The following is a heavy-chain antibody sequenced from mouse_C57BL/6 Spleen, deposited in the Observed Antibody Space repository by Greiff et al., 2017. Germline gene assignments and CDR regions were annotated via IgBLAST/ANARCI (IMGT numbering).Heavy chain of an antibody. CDR1: GFTFSDYG. Sequence: DVKLVESGGGLVKPGGSLKLSCAASGFTFSDYGMHWVRQAPEKGLEWVAYISSGSSTIYYADTVKGRFTISRDNAKNTLFLQMTSLSSEDTAMYYCATYHPPGYYFGYWGQGTTLTVSS. CDR2: ISSGSSTI. J-gene: IGHJ2*01. D-gene: IGHD1-2*01. CDR3: ATYHPPGYYFGY. V-gene: IGHV5-17*01.